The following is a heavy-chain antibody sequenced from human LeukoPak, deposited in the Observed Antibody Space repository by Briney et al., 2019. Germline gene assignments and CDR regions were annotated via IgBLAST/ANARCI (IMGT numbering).Heavy chain of an antibody. CDR3: ARDIEMATRTVGY. CDR2: INPSGGST. J-gene: IGHJ4*02. V-gene: IGHV1-46*01. CDR1: GYTFTSYY. Sequence: ASVKVSFKASGYTFTSYYMHWVRQAPGQGLINPSGGSTSYAQKFQGRVTMTRDMSTSTVYMELSSLRSEDTAVYYCARDIEMATRTVGYWGQGTLVTVSS. D-gene: IGHD5-24*01.